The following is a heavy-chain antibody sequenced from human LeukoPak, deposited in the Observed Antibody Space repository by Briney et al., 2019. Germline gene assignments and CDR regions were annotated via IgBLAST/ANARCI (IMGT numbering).Heavy chain of an antibody. V-gene: IGHV3-30-3*01. CDR1: GFTFSSYA. Sequence: GRSLRLSCAASGFTFSSYAMHWVRQAPGKGLEWVAVISYDGSNKYYADSVKGRFTISRDNSKNTLYLQMNSLRAEDTAVYYCARDLSYYYDGDPYYFDYWGQGTLVTVSS. J-gene: IGHJ4*02. CDR2: ISYDGSNK. CDR3: ARDLSYYYDGDPYYFDY. D-gene: IGHD3-22*01.